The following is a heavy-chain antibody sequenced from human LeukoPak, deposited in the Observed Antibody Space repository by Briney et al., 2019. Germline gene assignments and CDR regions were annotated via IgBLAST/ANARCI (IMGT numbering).Heavy chain of an antibody. CDR1: GFTFSDYY. CDR2: ISSSGSTI. Sequence: GGSLRLSCAASGFTFSDYYMSWIRQAPGKGLEWVSYISSSGSTIYYEDSVKGRFTISRDNAKNSLYLQMNSLRAEDTAVYYCARDRYCSGGSCYDSVAGPIDYWGQGTLVTVSS. V-gene: IGHV3-11*01. D-gene: IGHD2-15*01. CDR3: ARDRYCSGGSCYDSVAGPIDY. J-gene: IGHJ4*02.